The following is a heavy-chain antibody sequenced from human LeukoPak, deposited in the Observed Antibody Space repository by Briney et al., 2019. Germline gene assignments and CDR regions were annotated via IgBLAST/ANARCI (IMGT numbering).Heavy chain of an antibody. CDR1: GFTFSSYS. J-gene: IGHJ4*02. D-gene: IGHD1-20*01. Sequence: GGSLRLSCAASGFTFSSYSMNWVRQAPGKGLEWVSYISSSSSTIYYADSVKGRFTISGDNSKNTLYLQMNSLRAEDTAVYYCAKITGTTVLFDYWGQGTLVTVSS. CDR2: ISSSSSTI. CDR3: AKITGTTVLFDY. V-gene: IGHV3-48*01.